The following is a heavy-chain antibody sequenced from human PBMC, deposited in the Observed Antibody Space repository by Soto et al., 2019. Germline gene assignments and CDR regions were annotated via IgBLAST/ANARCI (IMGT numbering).Heavy chain of an antibody. CDR3: AREGGATCAVYYGMDV. CDR2: IIPIFGTA. V-gene: IGHV1-69*01. D-gene: IGHD1-26*01. Sequence: QVQLVQSGAEVKKPGSSVKVSCKASGGTFSSYAISWVRQAPGQGLEWMGGIIPIFGTANYAQKIQGRVTITADESTSTAYMELSSLRSEDTAVYYCAREGGATCAVYYGMDVWGQGTTVTVSS. J-gene: IGHJ6*02. CDR1: GGTFSSYA.